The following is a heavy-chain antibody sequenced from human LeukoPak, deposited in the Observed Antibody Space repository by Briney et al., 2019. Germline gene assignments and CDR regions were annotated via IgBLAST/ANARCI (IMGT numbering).Heavy chain of an antibody. V-gene: IGHV3-23*01. J-gene: IGHJ4*02. CDR3: AKTRKPPGYCSGGSCYRYYFDY. CDR2: ISGSGGST. CDR1: GFTFSSYA. D-gene: IGHD2-15*01. Sequence: GSLRLSCAASGFTFSSYAMSWVRQAPGKGLEWVSAISGSGGSTYYADSVKGRFTISRDNSKNTLYLQMNSLRAEDAAVYYCAKTRKPPGYCSGGSCYRYYFDYWGQGTLVTVSS.